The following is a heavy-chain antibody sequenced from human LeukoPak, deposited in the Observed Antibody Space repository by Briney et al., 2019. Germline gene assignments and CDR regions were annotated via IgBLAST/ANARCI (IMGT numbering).Heavy chain of an antibody. CDR2: IYYSGST. Sequence: PSETLSLTCTVSGSSISSYYWSWIRQPPGKGLEWIGYIYYSGSTNYNPSLKSRVTISVDTSKNQFSLKLSSVTAADTAVYYCARVPQTMVRGVIRPLQIDYWGQGTLVTVSS. J-gene: IGHJ4*02. CDR1: GSSISSYY. CDR3: ARVPQTMVRGVIRPLQIDY. V-gene: IGHV4-59*01. D-gene: IGHD3-10*01.